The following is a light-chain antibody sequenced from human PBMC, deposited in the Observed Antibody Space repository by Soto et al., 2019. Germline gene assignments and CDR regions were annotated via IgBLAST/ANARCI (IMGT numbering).Light chain of an antibody. Sequence: EIVLTQSPATLSLSPGERATLSRRASQSVSSSLAWYQQRPGQTPRLLIYGASNRATGIPARFSGSGSGTDFTLTISSLEPEDFAVYYCQQRSNWPPITFGQGTRLEIK. V-gene: IGKV3-11*01. CDR3: QQRSNWPPIT. J-gene: IGKJ5*01. CDR1: QSVSSS. CDR2: GAS.